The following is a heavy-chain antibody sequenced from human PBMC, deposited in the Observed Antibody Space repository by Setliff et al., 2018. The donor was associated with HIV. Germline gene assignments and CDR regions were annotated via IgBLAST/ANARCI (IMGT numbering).Heavy chain of an antibody. Sequence: CTVSGDSVNDRSYFWGWIRQPPGKGLEWIATFYYNGDSRYNPSLKSRVTISVDTSKNQFSLKLSSVTAADTAVYYCARHRKWLVPAYFDYWGQGTLVTVSS. CDR1: GDSVNDRSYF. D-gene: IGHD6-19*01. J-gene: IGHJ4*02. V-gene: IGHV4-39*01. CDR2: FYYNGDS. CDR3: ARHRKWLVPAYFDY.